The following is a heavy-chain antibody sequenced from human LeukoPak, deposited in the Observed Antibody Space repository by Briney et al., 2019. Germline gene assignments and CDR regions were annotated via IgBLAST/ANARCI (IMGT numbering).Heavy chain of an antibody. CDR3: ARGDIVVVPAAGIYYYYMDV. CDR2: INYSRNP. CDR1: GGSISSSSYY. V-gene: IGHV4-39*07. D-gene: IGHD2-2*01. J-gene: IGHJ6*03. Sequence: SETLSLTGTVSGGSISSSSYYWGWIRQPPGKGLEWIGNINYSRNPYYNPSLKSRVTISVDTSKNQFSLKLSSVTAADTAVYCCARGDIVVVPAAGIYYYYMDVWGKGTTVTVSS.